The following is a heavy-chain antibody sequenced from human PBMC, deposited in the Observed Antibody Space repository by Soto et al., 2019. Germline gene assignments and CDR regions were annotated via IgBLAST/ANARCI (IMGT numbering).Heavy chain of an antibody. J-gene: IGHJ4*02. CDR2: ISYDGSNK. V-gene: IGHV3-30*18. D-gene: IGHD2-15*01. CDR1: GFTFSSYG. CDR3: AKDLIRGPVVAH. Sequence: QVQLVESGGGVVQPGRSLRLSCAASGFTFSSYGMHWVRQAPGKGLEWVAVISYDGSNKYYADSVKGRFTISRDNSKNTLYLQMNSLRAEDTAVYYCAKDLIRGPVVAHWGQGTLVTVSS.